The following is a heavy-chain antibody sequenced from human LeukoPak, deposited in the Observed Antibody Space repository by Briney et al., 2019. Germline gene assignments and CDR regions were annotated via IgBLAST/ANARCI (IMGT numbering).Heavy chain of an antibody. Sequence: SETLSLTCTVSGGSISGYYWTWIRRPAGKGLEWIGHVYSSGSTNCNASLKSRVTMSVDTSKNQFSLQLTSLTAADTAVYYCARLLGGYDSTGYYQYWYFDLWGRGTLVTVSS. CDR2: VYSSGST. J-gene: IGHJ2*01. V-gene: IGHV4-4*07. D-gene: IGHD3-22*01. CDR1: GGSISGYY. CDR3: ARLLGGYDSTGYYQYWYFDL.